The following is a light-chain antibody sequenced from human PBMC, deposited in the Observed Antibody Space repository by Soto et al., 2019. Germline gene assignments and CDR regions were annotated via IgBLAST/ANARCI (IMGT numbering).Light chain of an antibody. J-gene: IGLJ1*01. V-gene: IGLV2-14*01. Sequence: QSVLAQPAPLSGSPGQSITLSCTGTSSDVGDYNYVSWYQQHPGKAPKLMIFDVSNRPSGVSNRFSGSKSGNTASLTISGLQAEDEAEYYCSSYTSSSTYVFGTGTKVTVL. CDR3: SSYTSSSTYV. CDR2: DVS. CDR1: SSDVGDYNY.